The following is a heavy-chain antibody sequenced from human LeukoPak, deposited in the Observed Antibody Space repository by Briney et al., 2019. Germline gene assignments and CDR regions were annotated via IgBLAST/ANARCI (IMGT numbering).Heavy chain of an antibody. CDR1: GGSLSSGGYY. CDR2: IYYSGST. V-gene: IGHV4-31*03. J-gene: IGHJ4*02. D-gene: IGHD6-6*01. Sequence: SQTLSLTCTVSGGSLSSGGYYWRWIRQHPGKGLEWIGYIYYSGSTYYNPSLKSRVTISVDTSKNQFSLKLSSVTAADTAVYYCARVLFSSIAVRPDYFDYWGQGTLVTVSS. CDR3: ARVLFSSIAVRPDYFDY.